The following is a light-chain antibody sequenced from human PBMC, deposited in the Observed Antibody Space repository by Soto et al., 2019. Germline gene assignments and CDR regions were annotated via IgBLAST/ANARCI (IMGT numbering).Light chain of an antibody. CDR2: RAS. Sequence: IVMRQSPPTLSVSLGERATVSCRASQSINSNLAWYQQKPGQAPRLLMFRASIRAAGFPARFSGSGSGTEFNITISSLQSEDSAVYYCQQYKTGWTFGQGTKVDIK. J-gene: IGKJ1*01. V-gene: IGKV3-15*01. CDR1: QSINSN. CDR3: QQYKTGWT.